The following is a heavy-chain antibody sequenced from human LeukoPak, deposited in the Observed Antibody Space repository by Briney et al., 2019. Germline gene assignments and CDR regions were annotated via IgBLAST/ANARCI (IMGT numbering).Heavy chain of an antibody. V-gene: IGHV3-23*01. CDR2: ISGSGNVT. J-gene: IGHJ4*02. CDR1: GFTFAKYA. CDR3: AKDRAGAN. Sequence: GGSLKLFCVGSGFTFAKYAMTWVREAPGKGLEWVSVISGSGNVTYYAESVKGRFTISRDNSKRTLYLQMDSLRADDTAIYYCAKDRAGANWGQGTLVLVSS.